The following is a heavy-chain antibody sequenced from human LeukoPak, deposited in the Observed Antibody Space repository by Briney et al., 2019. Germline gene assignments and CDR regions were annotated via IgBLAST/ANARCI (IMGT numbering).Heavy chain of an antibody. D-gene: IGHD5-18*01. Sequence: PSETLSLTCTVSGGSISSYYWSWIRQSPGKGLEWIGYIYYSGSTDYNPSLKSRVTISVDTSKNQFSLKLSSVTAADTAVYYCARLGGGYSHAYWGQGTLVTVSS. CDR3: ARLGGGYSHAY. V-gene: IGHV4-59*08. CDR1: GGSISSYY. CDR2: IYYSGST. J-gene: IGHJ1*01.